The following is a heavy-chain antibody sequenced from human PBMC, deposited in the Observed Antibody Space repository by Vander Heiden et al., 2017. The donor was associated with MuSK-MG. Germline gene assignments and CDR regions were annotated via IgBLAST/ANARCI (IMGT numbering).Heavy chain of an antibody. CDR3: AKDCNDITCPNWFDP. D-gene: IGHD3-22*01. CDR1: GGSTSGYY. Sequence: QVQLQESGPGLVKPSETLSLTCTVSGGSTSGYYWSWIRQPAGKGLEWIGRIYYSGSTTYNPSLKSRVTMSIDTSKNQFSLRLSSMTAADTAVYYCAKDCNDITCPNWFDPWGQGTLVTVSS. V-gene: IGHV4-4*07. CDR2: IYYSGST. J-gene: IGHJ5*02.